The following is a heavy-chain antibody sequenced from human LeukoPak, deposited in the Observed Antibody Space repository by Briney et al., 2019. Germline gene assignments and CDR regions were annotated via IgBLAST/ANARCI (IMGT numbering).Heavy chain of an antibody. CDR1: GFTFSSYT. D-gene: IGHD2-15*01. CDR2: ISSSSSYI. J-gene: IGHJ4*02. CDR3: AREVATQAIQYYFDY. Sequence: SGGSLRLSCAASGFTFSSYTMHWVRQALGKGLEWVSSISSSSSYIYYADSMKGRFTISRDNAKNSLYLQMNSLRAEDTAVYYCAREVATQAIQYYFDYWGQGTLVTVSS. V-gene: IGHV3-21*01.